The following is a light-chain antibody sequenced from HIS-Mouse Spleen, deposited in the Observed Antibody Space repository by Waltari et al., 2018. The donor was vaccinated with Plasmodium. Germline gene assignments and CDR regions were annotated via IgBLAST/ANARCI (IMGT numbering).Light chain of an antibody. CDR2: AAS. Sequence: DIQMTQSPSYLSASVGDRVTITCRASQSISSYLNWYQQKPGKDPKLLIYAASSLQSGVPSRFSGGGSGTDFTLTISSLQPEDFATYYCQQSYSTWTFGQGTKVEIK. J-gene: IGKJ1*01. CDR1: QSISSY. V-gene: IGKV1-39*01. CDR3: QQSYSTWT.